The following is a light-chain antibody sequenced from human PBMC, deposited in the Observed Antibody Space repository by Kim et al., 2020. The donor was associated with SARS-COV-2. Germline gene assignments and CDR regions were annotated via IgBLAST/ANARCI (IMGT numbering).Light chain of an antibody. Sequence: ITISCTEASSDVGGYNYVSWYQQHPGKAPKLMIYDVSNRPSGVSNRFSGSKSGNTASLTISGLQAEDEADYYCSSYTSSSTLYVFGTGTKVTVL. CDR1: SSDVGGYNY. CDR2: DVS. V-gene: IGLV2-14*03. CDR3: SSYTSSSTLYV. J-gene: IGLJ1*01.